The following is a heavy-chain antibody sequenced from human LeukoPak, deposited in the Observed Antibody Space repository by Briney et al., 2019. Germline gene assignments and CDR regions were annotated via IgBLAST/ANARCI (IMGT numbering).Heavy chain of an antibody. Sequence: QPGGSLRLSCAVSGFTLSSYEINWARQAPGKGLEWVSYISSIGSAIYYADSVKGRFTISIDNAKNSLYLQINSLIAEDTAVYFTTRGISCDDFYYFYYMDVWGKGTTVTVSS. CDR3: TRGISCDDFYYFYYMDV. J-gene: IGHJ6*03. CDR1: GFTLSSYE. D-gene: IGHD1-1*01. CDR2: ISSIGSAI. V-gene: IGHV3-48*03.